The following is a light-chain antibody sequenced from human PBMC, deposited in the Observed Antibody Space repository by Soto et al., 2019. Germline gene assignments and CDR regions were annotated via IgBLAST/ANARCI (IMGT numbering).Light chain of an antibody. V-gene: IGLV1-47*01. CDR2: RNN. CDR3: ATWDDSLGGLV. CDR1: STNIGSNY. J-gene: IGLJ2*01. Sequence: QSVLTQPPSASGTPGQRVTISCSGSSTNIGSNYVYWYQQLPGSAPKLLIYRNNQRPSAVTVRCSGSKSATTTSLAISGLRYEDEADYHCATWDDSLGGLVFGGGTKLTVL.